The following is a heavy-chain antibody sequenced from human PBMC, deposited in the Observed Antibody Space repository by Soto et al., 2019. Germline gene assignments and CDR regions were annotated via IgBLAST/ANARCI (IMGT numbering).Heavy chain of an antibody. CDR2: IYYSGST. CDR1: GGSISSSSYY. J-gene: IGHJ4*02. CDR3: ARHVPAPSMATIARFDY. V-gene: IGHV4-39*01. Sequence: QLQLQESGPGLVKPSETLSLTCTVSGGSISSSSYYWGWIRQPPGKGLEWIGSIYYSGSTYYNPSLKSRVPTSVDTSKNQFSLKLSSVTAADTAVYYCARHVPAPSMATIARFDYWGQGTLVTVSS. D-gene: IGHD5-12*01.